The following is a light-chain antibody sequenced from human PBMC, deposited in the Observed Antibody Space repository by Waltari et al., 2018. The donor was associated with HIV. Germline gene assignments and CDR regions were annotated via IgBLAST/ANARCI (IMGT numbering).Light chain of an antibody. J-gene: IGKJ1*01. CDR3: HQRSNWPRT. V-gene: IGKV3-11*01. Sequence: DIVLTQSPATLSLSPGERATLSCRASQSVNTYLAWYQQKPGQAPRLLLYDPSNRATDIPARFSGGGSGTDYTLTISSLGPEDLAVYYCHQRSNWPRTFGQGTYIDIK. CDR2: DPS. CDR1: QSVNTY.